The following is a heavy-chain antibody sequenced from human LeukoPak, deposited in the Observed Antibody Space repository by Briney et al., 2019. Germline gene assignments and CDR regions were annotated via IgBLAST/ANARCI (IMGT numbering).Heavy chain of an antibody. CDR1: GFTFDDYA. CDR2: ISWNSGSI. Sequence: GGSLRLSCAASGFTFDDYAMHWVRHAPGKGLEWVSGISWNSGSIGYADSVKGRFTISRDNAKNSLYLQMNSLRAEDTALYYCAKGDRVGATTVFLFDYWGQGTLVTVSS. D-gene: IGHD1-26*01. CDR3: AKGDRVGATTVFLFDY. J-gene: IGHJ4*02. V-gene: IGHV3-9*01.